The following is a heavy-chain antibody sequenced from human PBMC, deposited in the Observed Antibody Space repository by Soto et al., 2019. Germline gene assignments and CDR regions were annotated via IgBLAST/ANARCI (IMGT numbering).Heavy chain of an antibody. Sequence: EVQLLESGGGLVQPGGSLRLSCAASGFTFSNYAMGWVRQAPGKGLEWVSGISGSGGSTDYADSVKGRFTMSRDNSKNKPYLQMNSLRTEDTAVYYCARTPSSVAGQALTFDDWGQGTLITVSS. CDR1: GFTFSNYA. D-gene: IGHD5-12*01. CDR2: ISGSGGST. J-gene: IGHJ4*02. CDR3: ARTPSSVAGQALTFDD. V-gene: IGHV3-23*01.